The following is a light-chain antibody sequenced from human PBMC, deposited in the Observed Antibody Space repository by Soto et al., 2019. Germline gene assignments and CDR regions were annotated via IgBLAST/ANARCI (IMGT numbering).Light chain of an antibody. J-gene: IGLJ2*01. V-gene: IGLV1-51*01. CDR3: GTWDSSLSAAV. Sequence: QSVLTQPPSVSAAPGQTVTISCCGSSSNIGNNYVSWYQQLPGTAPKLLIYDNNKRPSGIPDRSSGSKSGTSATLGITGLQTGDEADYYCGTWDSSLSAAVFGGGTKLTVL. CDR1: SSNIGNNY. CDR2: DNN.